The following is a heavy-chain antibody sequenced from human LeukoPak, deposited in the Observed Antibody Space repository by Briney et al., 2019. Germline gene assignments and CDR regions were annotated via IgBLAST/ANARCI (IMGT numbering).Heavy chain of an antibody. D-gene: IGHD3-10*01. V-gene: IGHV1-8*01. J-gene: IGHJ5*02. CDR2: MNPNSGNT. CDR1: GYTFTSYD. CDR3: ARGGLTMVRGVLNWLDP. Sequence: ASVKVSCKASGYTFTSYDINWVRQATGQGLEWMGWMNPNSGNTGYAQKFQGRVTMTRNTSISTAYMGLSSLRSEDTAVYYCARGGLTMVRGVLNWLDPWGRGTLVTVSS.